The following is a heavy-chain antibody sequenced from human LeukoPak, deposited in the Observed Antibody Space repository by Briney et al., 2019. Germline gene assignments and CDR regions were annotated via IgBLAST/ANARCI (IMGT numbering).Heavy chain of an antibody. CDR2: MNPNSGNT. V-gene: IGHV1-8*01. Sequence: ASVKVSCKASGYTFTSYDINWVRQATGQGLEWMGWMNPNSGNTGYAQKFQGRVTMTRNTSISTAYMELSSLRSEDTAVYYCARGVPAAMSARNYYYYYYYMDVWGKGTTATISS. CDR1: GYTFTSYD. D-gene: IGHD2-2*01. J-gene: IGHJ6*03. CDR3: ARGVPAAMSARNYYYYYYYMDV.